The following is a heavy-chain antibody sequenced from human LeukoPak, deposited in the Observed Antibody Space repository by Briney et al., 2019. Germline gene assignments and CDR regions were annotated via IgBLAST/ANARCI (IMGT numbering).Heavy chain of an antibody. J-gene: IGHJ4*02. V-gene: IGHV4-34*01. CDR1: GGSFSGYY. CDR3: ARSRIMYGSRTSVDY. D-gene: IGHD3-10*01. Sequence: SETLSLTCAVSGGSFSGYYWSWIRQPPGKGLEWIGEINHSGSINYNPSLKSRVTISVDTSKNQFSLKLTSVTAADTAVYYCARSRIMYGSRTSVDYWGQGTLVTVSS. CDR2: INHSGSI.